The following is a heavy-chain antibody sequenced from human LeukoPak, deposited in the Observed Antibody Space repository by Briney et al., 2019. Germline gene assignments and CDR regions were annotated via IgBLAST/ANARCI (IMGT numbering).Heavy chain of an antibody. CDR1: GFTFSSYG. Sequence: PGRSLRLSCAASGFTFSSYGMHWVRQAPGQGLEWVAVIWYDGSNKYYADSVKGRFTISRDNSKNTLYLQMNSLRAEDTAVYYCARDDEGAFDIWGQGTMVTVSS. V-gene: IGHV3-33*01. CDR2: IWYDGSNK. CDR3: ARDDEGAFDI. J-gene: IGHJ3*02.